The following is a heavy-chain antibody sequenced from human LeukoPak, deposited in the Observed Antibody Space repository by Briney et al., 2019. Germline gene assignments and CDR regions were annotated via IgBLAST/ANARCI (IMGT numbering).Heavy chain of an antibody. J-gene: IGHJ4*02. CDR3: ARDLARIAAADLDY. V-gene: IGHV4-59*01. CDR2: IYYSGST. D-gene: IGHD6-13*01. CDR1: GGSISSYY. Sequence: PSETLSLTCTVSGGSISSYYWSWIRQPPGKGLEWIGYIYYSGSTNYNPSLKSRVTISVDTSKNQFSLKLSSVTAADTAVYYCARDLARIAAADLDYWGQGTLVTVSS.